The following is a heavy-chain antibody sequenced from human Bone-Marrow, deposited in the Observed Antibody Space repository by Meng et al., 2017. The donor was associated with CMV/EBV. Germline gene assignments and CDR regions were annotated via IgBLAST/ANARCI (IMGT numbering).Heavy chain of an antibody. CDR1: GFTFSSSW. CDR3: AKDRRVDSSMDYYFLYGMDV. J-gene: IGHJ6*02. Sequence: GGSLRLPCAASGFTFSSSWMHWVCQAPEKGLEWVADIKCDGSEKYYVDSVKGRLTISRDNAKNSLYLQVNSLRAEDMTVYYCAKDRRVDSSMDYYFLYGMDVCGQGTTVTVSS. D-gene: IGHD5-18*01. CDR2: IKCDGSEK. V-gene: IGHV3-52*01.